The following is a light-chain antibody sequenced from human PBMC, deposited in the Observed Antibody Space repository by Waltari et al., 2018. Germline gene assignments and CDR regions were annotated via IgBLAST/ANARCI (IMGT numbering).Light chain of an antibody. Sequence: DIQMTQSPSSLSASVGDRVTITCQASEDISNYLNWYQQKPGKAPKLLIYDASNLETGVPSRFSESGSGTDFPFASSSLQPEDIATYYCQQYDNLPITFGPGTKVDIK. J-gene: IGKJ3*01. V-gene: IGKV1-33*01. CDR1: EDISNY. CDR2: DAS. CDR3: QQYDNLPIT.